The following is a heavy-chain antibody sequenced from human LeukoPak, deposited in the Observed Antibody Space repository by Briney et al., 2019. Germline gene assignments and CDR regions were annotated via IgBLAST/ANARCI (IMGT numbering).Heavy chain of an antibody. J-gene: IGHJ4*02. Sequence: PSETLSLTCAVSGGSFSGYYWSWIRQPPGKGLEWIGEINHSGSTNYNPSLQSRVTISVDTSKNQFSLKLSSVTAADTAVYYCARGHSAGQRSFDYWGQGTLVTVSS. V-gene: IGHV4-34*01. D-gene: IGHD5-24*01. CDR1: GGSFSGYY. CDR2: INHSGST. CDR3: ARGHSAGQRSFDY.